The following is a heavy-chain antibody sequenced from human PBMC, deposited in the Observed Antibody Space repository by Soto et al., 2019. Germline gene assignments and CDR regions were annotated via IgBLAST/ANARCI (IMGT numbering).Heavy chain of an antibody. Sequence: QLQLQESGSGLVKPSQTLSLTCAVSGGSTSSGGYSWILLRQPPGKGLEWIGYISHSGSTYYNPSLKSRVTISVDTSKNQFSLRLSSVTAADTAVYYCARGGLLPDYWGQGTLVTVSS. J-gene: IGHJ4*02. CDR3: ARGGLLPDY. CDR1: GGSTSSGGYS. V-gene: IGHV4-30-2*01. CDR2: ISHSGST. D-gene: IGHD6-19*01.